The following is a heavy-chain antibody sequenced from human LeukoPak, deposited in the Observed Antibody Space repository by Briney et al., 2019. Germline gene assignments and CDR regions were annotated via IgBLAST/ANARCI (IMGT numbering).Heavy chain of an antibody. Sequence: GGSLRLSCAASGFTFNSYAMHWVRQAPGKGLEWVAVILYDGSNKYYADSVKGRFTISRDNSKNTLYLQMNSLRAEDTAVYYCAELGITMIGGVWGKGTTVTISS. CDR2: ILYDGSNK. CDR3: AELGITMIGGV. V-gene: IGHV3-30*18. J-gene: IGHJ6*04. CDR1: GFTFNSYA. D-gene: IGHD3-10*02.